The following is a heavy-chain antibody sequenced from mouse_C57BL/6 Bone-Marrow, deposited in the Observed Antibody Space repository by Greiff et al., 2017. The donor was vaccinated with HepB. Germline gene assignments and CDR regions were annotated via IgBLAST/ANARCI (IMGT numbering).Heavy chain of an antibody. CDR1: GYTFTDYY. V-gene: IGHV1-26*01. Sequence: EVQLQQSGPELVKPGASVKISCKASGYTFTDYYMNWVKQSHGKSLEWIGDINPNNGGTSYNQKFKGKATLTVDKSSSTAYMELRSLTSEDSAVYYCARLYYYGSSPGWGQGTTLTVSS. CDR2: INPNNGGT. CDR3: ARLYYYGSSPG. D-gene: IGHD1-1*01. J-gene: IGHJ2*01.